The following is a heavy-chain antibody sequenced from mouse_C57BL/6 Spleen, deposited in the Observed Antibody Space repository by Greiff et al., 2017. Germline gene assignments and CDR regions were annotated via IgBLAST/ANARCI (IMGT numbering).Heavy chain of an antibody. CDR1: GYAFSSSW. V-gene: IGHV1-82*01. D-gene: IGHD1-1*01. CDR2: IYPGDGDP. CDR3: ARDNYDSRGAMDY. Sequence: VQLQQSGPELVKPGASVKISCKASGYAFSSSWLNWVKQRPGKGLEWSGRIYPGDGDPNYNGKFKGQATLTADKSSSTAYMQLSSLTSEDSAVYFCARDNYDSRGAMDYWGQGTSVTVSS. J-gene: IGHJ4*01.